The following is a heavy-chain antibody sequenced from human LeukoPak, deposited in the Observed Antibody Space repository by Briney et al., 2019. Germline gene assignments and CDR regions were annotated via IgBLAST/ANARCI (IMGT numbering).Heavy chain of an antibody. CDR1: GGSFSGYY. V-gene: IGHV4-34*01. Sequence: SETLSLTCAVYGGSFSGYYWSWIRQPPGEGLEWIGEINHSGSTNYNPSLKSRVTISVDTSKNQFSLKLSSVTAADTAVYYCARGYDILTGYYTWGQGTLVTVSS. J-gene: IGHJ4*02. D-gene: IGHD3-9*01. CDR2: INHSGST. CDR3: ARGYDILTGYYT.